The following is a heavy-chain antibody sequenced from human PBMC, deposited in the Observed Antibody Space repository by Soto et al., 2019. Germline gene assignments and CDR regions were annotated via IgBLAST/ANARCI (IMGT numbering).Heavy chain of an antibody. CDR1: GYTFTSYG. J-gene: IGHJ4*02. CDR3: ARVRQGRIAVYLFRATGTFWLDY. D-gene: IGHD6-19*01. Sequence: EASVKVSCKASGYTFTSYGISWVRQAPGQGLEWMGWISAYNGNTNYAQKLQGRVTMTTDTSTSTAYMELRSLRSDDTAVYYCARVRQGRIAVYLFRATGTFWLDYWGQGTLVTVSS. CDR2: ISAYNGNT. V-gene: IGHV1-18*01.